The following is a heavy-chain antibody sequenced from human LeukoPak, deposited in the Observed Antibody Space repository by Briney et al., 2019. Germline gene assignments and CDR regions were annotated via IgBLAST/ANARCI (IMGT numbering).Heavy chain of an antibody. D-gene: IGHD6-13*01. Sequence: PGRSLRLSCAASGFTFSSYAMHWVRQASGKGLEYVSAISSNGGSTYYANSVKGRFTISRDNSKNTLYLQMGSLRAEDMAVYYCARDPGIAAAGTSYYYYGMDVWGQGTTVTVSS. CDR2: ISSNGGST. V-gene: IGHV3-64*01. CDR3: ARDPGIAAAGTSYYYYGMDV. J-gene: IGHJ6*02. CDR1: GFTFSSYA.